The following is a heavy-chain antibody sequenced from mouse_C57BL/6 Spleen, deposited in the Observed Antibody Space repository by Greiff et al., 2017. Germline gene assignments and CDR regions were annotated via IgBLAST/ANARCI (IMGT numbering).Heavy chain of an antibody. CDR2: ISSGSSTI. D-gene: IGHD2-4*01. CDR1: GFTFSDYG. Sequence: EVKLMESGGGLVKPGGSLKLSCAASGFTFSDYGMHWVRQAPEKGLEWVAYISSGSSTIYYADTVKGRFTIARDNAKNTLFLQMTSLRSEDTAMYYCARMGLRLGAMDYWGQGTSVTVSS. J-gene: IGHJ4*01. V-gene: IGHV5-17*01. CDR3: ARMGLRLGAMDY.